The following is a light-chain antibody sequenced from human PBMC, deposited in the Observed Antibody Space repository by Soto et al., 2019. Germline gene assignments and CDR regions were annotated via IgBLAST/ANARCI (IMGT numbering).Light chain of an antibody. CDR1: SSNIGGSF. CDR2: RNN. V-gene: IGLV1-47*01. CDR3: AAWDDSLSGQGL. Sequence: QSVLTQPPSASGTPGQRVTISCSGASSNIGGSFVYWYQQLPGTAPKLLIHRNNQRPSGVPDRLSGSKSGTSAPLAIRGLRSDDEADYHCAAWDDSLSGQGLFGGGTKLTVL. J-gene: IGLJ2*01.